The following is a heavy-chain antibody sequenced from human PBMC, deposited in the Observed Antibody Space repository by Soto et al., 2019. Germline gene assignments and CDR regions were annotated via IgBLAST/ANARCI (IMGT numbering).Heavy chain of an antibody. D-gene: IGHD6-19*01. CDR3: ARAVAGTGGNWFDP. J-gene: IGHJ5*02. CDR1: GGSISSYY. V-gene: IGHV4-59*08. CDR2: ISYSGST. Sequence: SETLSLTCTVSGGSISSYYWSWIRQPPGKGLEWIGYISYSGSTNYNPSLKSRVTISVHTSKNQFSLKLSSVTAADTAVYYCARAVAGTGGNWFDPWGQGALVTVSS.